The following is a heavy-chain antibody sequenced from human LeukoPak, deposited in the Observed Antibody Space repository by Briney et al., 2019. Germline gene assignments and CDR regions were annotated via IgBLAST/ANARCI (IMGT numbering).Heavy chain of an antibody. D-gene: IGHD6-13*01. J-gene: IGHJ4*02. CDR1: GYTFTSYA. V-gene: IGHV1-3*01. CDR2: INAGNGNT. CDR3: ARELMGSSWYQD. Sequence: ASVMVSCKASGYTFTSYAMHWVRQAPGQRLEWMGWINAGNGNTKYSQKFQGRVTITRDTSASTAYMELSSLRSEDTAVYYCARELMGSSWYQDWGQGTLVTVSS.